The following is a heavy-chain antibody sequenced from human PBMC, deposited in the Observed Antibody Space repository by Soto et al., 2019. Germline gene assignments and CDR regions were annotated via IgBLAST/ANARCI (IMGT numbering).Heavy chain of an antibody. CDR1: GFTFSSYG. CDR2: IWYDGSNK. CDR3: ARTAGSSGDAFDI. D-gene: IGHD6-13*01. V-gene: IGHV3-33*01. J-gene: IGHJ3*02. Sequence: ESGGGVVQPGRSLRLSCAASGFTFSSYGMHWVRQAPGKGLEWVAVIWYDGSNKYYADSVKGRFTISRDNSKNTLYLQMNSLRAEDTAVYYCARTAGSSGDAFDIWGQGTMVTVSS.